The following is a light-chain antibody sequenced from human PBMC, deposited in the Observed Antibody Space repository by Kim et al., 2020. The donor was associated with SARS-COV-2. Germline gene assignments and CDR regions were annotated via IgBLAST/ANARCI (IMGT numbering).Light chain of an antibody. Sequence: SYELTQPPSVSVSPGQTASITCSGYKLGDKYVSWYQQKPGQSPVVVIYQDDKRPSGIPERFSGSNSGNTATLTISGTQAMDEADYYCLAWDSDTHNYVFGAGTKVTV. CDR3: LAWDSDTHNYV. J-gene: IGLJ1*01. CDR2: QDD. CDR1: KLGDKY. V-gene: IGLV3-1*01.